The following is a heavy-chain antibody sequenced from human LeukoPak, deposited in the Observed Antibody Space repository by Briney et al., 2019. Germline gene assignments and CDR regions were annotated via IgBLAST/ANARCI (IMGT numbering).Heavy chain of an antibody. CDR3: AREMSDTVTWGWYFDL. CDR2: FGSKGDT. CDR1: GLSFRSYD. J-gene: IGHJ2*01. D-gene: IGHD4-17*01. Sequence: HAGGSLRLSCAASGLSFRSYDMHWFGQAQGKGLEGFSAFGSKGDTYYSDSVRGRFTISRENGKNSLYLQMNSLRAGDTAVYYCAREMSDTVTWGWYFDLWGRGTLVTVSS. V-gene: IGHV3-13*01.